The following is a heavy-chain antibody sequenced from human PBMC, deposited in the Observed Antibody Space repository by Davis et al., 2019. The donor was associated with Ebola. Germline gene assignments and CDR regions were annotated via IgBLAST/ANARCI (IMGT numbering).Heavy chain of an antibody. D-gene: IGHD3-9*01. V-gene: IGHV4-39*01. J-gene: IGHJ6*04. CDR1: GGSISSSSYY. CDR3: ARLRREPYYDILTGYNYYYYGMDV. Sequence: MPSETLSLTCTVSGGSISSSSYYWGWIRQPPGKGLEWIGSIYYSGSTYYNPSLKSRVTISVDTSKNQFSLKLSSVTAADPAVYYCARLRREPYYDILTGYNYYYYGMDVWGKGTTVTVSS. CDR2: IYYSGST.